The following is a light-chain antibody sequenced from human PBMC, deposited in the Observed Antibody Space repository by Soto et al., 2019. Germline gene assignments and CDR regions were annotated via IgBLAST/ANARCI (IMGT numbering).Light chain of an antibody. V-gene: IGLV2-23*02. CDR2: EVT. J-gene: IGLJ2*01. Sequence: QSVLTQPASVSGSPGQSITISCTGTSSDVGKYDLVSWYQQRPGKAPKLMIYEVTKRPSGVSYRFSGSKSGNTASLTISGLQAEDEADYYCCSYAGSSNVVFGGGTKVTVL. CDR3: CSYAGSSNVV. CDR1: SSDVGKYDL.